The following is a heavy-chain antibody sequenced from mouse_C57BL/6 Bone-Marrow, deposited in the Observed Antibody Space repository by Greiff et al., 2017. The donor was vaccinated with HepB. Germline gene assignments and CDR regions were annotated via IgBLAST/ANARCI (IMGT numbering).Heavy chain of an antibody. V-gene: IGHV1-78*01. CDR2: IYPRDGST. J-gene: IGHJ2*01. Sequence: VQLQQSDAELVKPGASVKISCKVSGYTFTDHTIHWMKQRPEQGLEWIGYIYPRDGSTKYNEKFKGKATLTAYKSSSTAYMQLNSLTSEDYAVYFCTRATTVVGPYYFDYWGQGTTLTVSS. CDR1: GYTFTDHT. CDR3: TRATTVVGPYYFDY. D-gene: IGHD1-1*01.